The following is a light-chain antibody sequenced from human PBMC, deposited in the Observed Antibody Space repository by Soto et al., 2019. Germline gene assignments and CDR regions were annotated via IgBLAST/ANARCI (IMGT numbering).Light chain of an antibody. CDR1: QSVSSSY. Sequence: EIVLTQSPGTLSLSPGERATLSRRASQSVSSSYLAWYQQKPGQAPRLLTYGASSRATGIPDRFSGSGSGTDFTLTISRLEPEDFALYYCQQYGSSPITFGQGTRLEIK. V-gene: IGKV3-20*01. CDR2: GAS. CDR3: QQYGSSPIT. J-gene: IGKJ5*01.